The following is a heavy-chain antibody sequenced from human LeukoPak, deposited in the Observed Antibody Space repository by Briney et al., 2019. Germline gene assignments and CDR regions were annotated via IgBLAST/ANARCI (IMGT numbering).Heavy chain of an antibody. CDR1: GFTFSSYA. V-gene: IGHV3-23*01. CDR2: ISGSGGST. J-gene: IGHJ4*02. CDR3: AKVARSTLLYYFDY. Sequence: GGSLRLSCAASGFTFSSYAMSWVRQAPGKGLEWVSGISGSGGSTYYADAVKGRFTISRDNSKNTLYLQMNSLRAEDTAVYYCAKVARSTLLYYFDYWGQGTLVTVSS.